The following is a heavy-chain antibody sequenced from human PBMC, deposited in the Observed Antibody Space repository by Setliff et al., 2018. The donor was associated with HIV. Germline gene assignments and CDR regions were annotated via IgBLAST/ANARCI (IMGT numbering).Heavy chain of an antibody. Sequence: ASVKVSCKTSGFTFNHYGITWVRQAPGQGLEWMGWISAYNGDTKYSQTFQGRVTMTRNTSISTAYMELSSLRSDDTAVYYCASSWSRIRYYGMDVWGQGTTVTVS. V-gene: IGHV1-18*01. J-gene: IGHJ6*02. CDR1: GFTFNHYG. CDR2: ISAYNGDT. CDR3: ASSWSRIRYYGMDV. D-gene: IGHD6-13*01.